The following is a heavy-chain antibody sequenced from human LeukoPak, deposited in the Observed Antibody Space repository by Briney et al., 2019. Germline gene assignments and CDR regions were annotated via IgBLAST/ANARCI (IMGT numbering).Heavy chain of an antibody. CDR2: IYYSGST. D-gene: IGHD2-2*01. CDR1: DGSISSSSYY. Sequence: PSEPLSLTCTVSDGSISSSSYYWGWIRQPPGKGLEWIGSIYYSGSTYYNPSLKSRVTISVDTSKNQFSLKLSSVTAADTAVYYCARHMGYCSSTSCYRAFDIWGQGTMVTVSS. V-gene: IGHV4-39*01. J-gene: IGHJ3*02. CDR3: ARHMGYCSSTSCYRAFDI.